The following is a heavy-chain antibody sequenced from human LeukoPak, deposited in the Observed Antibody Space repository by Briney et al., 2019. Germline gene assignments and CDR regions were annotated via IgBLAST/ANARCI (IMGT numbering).Heavy chain of an antibody. CDR1: GGSISSYY. D-gene: IGHD5-18*01. CDR3: AXRGYSYGKRAYYYGMDV. V-gene: IGHV4-59*08. J-gene: IGHJ6*02. Sequence: SETLSLTCTVSGGSISSYYWSWIRQPPGKGLEWIGYIYYSGSTNYNPSLKSRVTISVDTSKNQFSLKLSSVTAADTAVYYCAXRGYSYGKRAYYYGMDVWGQGTTVTVSS. CDR2: IYYSGST.